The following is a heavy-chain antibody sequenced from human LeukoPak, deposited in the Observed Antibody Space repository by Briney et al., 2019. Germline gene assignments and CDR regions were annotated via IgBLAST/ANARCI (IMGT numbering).Heavy chain of an antibody. J-gene: IGHJ4*02. CDR2: VNSGSSST. Sequence: RPGGSLRLSCAASRFTFSNYDMSWVRQAPGRGLEWVSVVNSGSSSTSYADSVKGRFTISRDNSENTVYLQMNSLRAEDTAVYYCAKRGSGRYFDYWGQGTLVTVSS. V-gene: IGHV3-23*03. CDR3: AKRGSGRYFDY. D-gene: IGHD5-12*01. CDR1: RFTFSNYD.